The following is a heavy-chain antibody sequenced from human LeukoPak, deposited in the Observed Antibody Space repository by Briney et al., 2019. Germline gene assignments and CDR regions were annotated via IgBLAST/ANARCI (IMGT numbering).Heavy chain of an antibody. Sequence: SETLSLTCTVSGGSISSSSYYWGWIRQPPGKGLEWIGSIYYSGSTYYNPSLKSRVTISVDTSKNQFSLKLGSVTAADTAVYYCARDILYYDFWSGYFATGFDYWGQGTLVTVSS. CDR2: IYYSGST. CDR1: GGSISSSSYY. J-gene: IGHJ4*02. CDR3: ARDILYYDFWSGYFATGFDY. V-gene: IGHV4-39*07. D-gene: IGHD3-3*01.